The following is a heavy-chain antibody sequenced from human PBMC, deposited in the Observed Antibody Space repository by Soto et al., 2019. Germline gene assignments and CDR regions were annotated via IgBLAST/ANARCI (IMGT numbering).Heavy chain of an antibody. J-gene: IGHJ6*02. V-gene: IGHV1-18*01. CDR2: ISAYNGNT. CDR1: GYTFTSYG. D-gene: IGHD3-3*01. Sequence: ASVKVSCKASGYTFTSYGISWVRQAPGQGLEWMGWISAYNGNTNYAQKLQGRVTMTTDTSTSTAYMELRSLRSDDTAVYYCARDRSQSDFWSGYYHYYYYYGMDVWGQGTTVTVS. CDR3: ARDRSQSDFWSGYYHYYYYYGMDV.